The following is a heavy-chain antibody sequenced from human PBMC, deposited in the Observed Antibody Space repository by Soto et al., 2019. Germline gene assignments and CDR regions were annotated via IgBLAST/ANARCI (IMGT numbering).Heavy chain of an antibody. Sequence: QVQLVESGGGVVQPGRSLRLSCAASGFTFSSYAMHWVRQAPGKGLEWVAVISYDGSNKYYVDSVKGRFTISRDNSKNTLYLQMNSLRAEDTAVYYCARFGTVYAFDYWGQGTLVTVSS. CDR1: GFTFSSYA. D-gene: IGHD2-8*01. CDR2: ISYDGSNK. J-gene: IGHJ4*02. CDR3: ARFGTVYAFDY. V-gene: IGHV3-30-3*01.